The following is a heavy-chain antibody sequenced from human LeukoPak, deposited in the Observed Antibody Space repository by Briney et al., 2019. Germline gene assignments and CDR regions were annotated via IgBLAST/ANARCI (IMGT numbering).Heavy chain of an antibody. CDR1: GYTVGDCA. J-gene: IGHJ6*03. CDR3: TRVGEQQLVPQDLYYYYYMHV. D-gene: IGHD6-13*01. Sequence: GGSLRLSFTASGYTVGDCAMSCVRKAPGMRMERVGFIRRRAYGRTTEYAASVKVRFTISRDDSKSIAYLQMTRLKTEDTAVYYCTRVGEQQLVPQDLYYYYYMHVWGNGTTVTVSS. CDR2: IRRRAYGRTT. V-gene: IGHV3-49*04.